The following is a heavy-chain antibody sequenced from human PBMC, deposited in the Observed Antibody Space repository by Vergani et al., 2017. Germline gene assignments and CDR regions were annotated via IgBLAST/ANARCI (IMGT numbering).Heavy chain of an antibody. J-gene: IGHJ4*02. CDR2: ISYDGSNK. Sequence: VQLLESGGGLVQPGGSLRLSCEASGFTFSSYSMNWVRQAPGKGLEWVAVISYDGSNKYYADSVKGRFTISRDNSKNTLYLQMNSLRAEDTAVYYCARGASGDYVSSFDYWGQGTLVTVSS. V-gene: IGHV3-30*03. CDR3: ARGASGDYVSSFDY. D-gene: IGHD4-17*01. CDR1: GFTFSSYS.